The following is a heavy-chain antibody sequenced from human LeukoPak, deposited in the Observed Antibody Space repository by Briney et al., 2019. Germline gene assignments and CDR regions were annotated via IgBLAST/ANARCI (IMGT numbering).Heavy chain of an antibody. CDR2: ISSSSSTI. Sequence: GGSLRLSCAASGFTFSSYSMNWVRQAPGKGLEWVSYISSSSSTIYYADSVKGRFTISRDNAKNSLYLQMNSLRAEDTAVYYCARDQTGIAVAGTGWFDPWGQGTLVIVSS. CDR3: ARDQTGIAVAGTGWFDP. D-gene: IGHD6-19*01. CDR1: GFTFSSYS. J-gene: IGHJ5*02. V-gene: IGHV3-48*01.